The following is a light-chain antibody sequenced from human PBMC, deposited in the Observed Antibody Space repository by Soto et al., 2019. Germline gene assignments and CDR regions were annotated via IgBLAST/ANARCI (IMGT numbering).Light chain of an antibody. CDR2: AVT. V-gene: IGLV2-11*01. CDR1: SSDVGGYNY. J-gene: IGLJ1*01. CDR3: CSYAGTFTYV. Sequence: QSALTQPRSVSVSPGQSVTISCTGTSSDVGGYNYVSWFQQHPGKAPKLMIYAVTERPSGVPDRFSGSKSGNTASLTISGLQAEDEADYYCCSYAGTFTYVFGTGTKVTVL.